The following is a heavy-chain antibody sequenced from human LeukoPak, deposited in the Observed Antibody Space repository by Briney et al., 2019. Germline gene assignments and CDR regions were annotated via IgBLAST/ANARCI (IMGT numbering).Heavy chain of an antibody. D-gene: IGHD2-15*01. CDR2: ISSSSSYI. Sequence: GGSLRLSCAASGFTFSSYSMNWVRQAPGKGLEWVSSISSSSSYIYYADSVKGRFTISRDNAKNSLYLQMNSLRAEDTAVYYCARDLGYCSGGSCYSGYRPDYGMDVWGQGTTVTVSS. J-gene: IGHJ6*02. CDR1: GFTFSSYS. CDR3: ARDLGYCSGGSCYSGYRPDYGMDV. V-gene: IGHV3-21*01.